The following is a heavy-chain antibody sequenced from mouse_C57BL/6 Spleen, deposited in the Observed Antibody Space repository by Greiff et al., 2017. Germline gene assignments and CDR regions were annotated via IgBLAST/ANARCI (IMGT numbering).Heavy chain of an antibody. CDR1: GYTFTSYW. CDR2: IHPNSGST. V-gene: IGHV1-64*01. CDR3: ARIHYGNHYYAMDY. D-gene: IGHD2-1*01. J-gene: IGHJ4*01. Sequence: VQLQQPGAELVKPGASVKLSCKASGYTFTSYWMHWVKQRPGQGLAWIGMIHPNSGSTNYNEKFKSKATLTVAQSSRQAYMQLSSLTSEDSAFYYCARIHYGNHYYAMDYGGQGTSVTVSS.